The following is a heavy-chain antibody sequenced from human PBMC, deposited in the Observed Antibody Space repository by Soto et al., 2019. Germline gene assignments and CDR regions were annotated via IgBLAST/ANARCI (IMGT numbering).Heavy chain of an antibody. Sequence: GASVKVSCKASGYTFPSYDINWVRQATGQGLEWMGWMNPNSGNTGYAQKFQGRVTMTRNTSISTAYMELSSLRSEDTAVYYCARGPNYDFWSGLTGGFDPWGQGTLVTVSS. D-gene: IGHD3-3*01. J-gene: IGHJ5*02. CDR1: GYTFPSYD. V-gene: IGHV1-8*01. CDR2: MNPNSGNT. CDR3: ARGPNYDFWSGLTGGFDP.